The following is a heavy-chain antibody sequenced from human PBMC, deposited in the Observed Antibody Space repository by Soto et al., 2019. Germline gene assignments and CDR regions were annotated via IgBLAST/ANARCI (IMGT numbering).Heavy chain of an antibody. CDR2: IYWDDDK. V-gene: IGHV2-5*02. CDR3: THSSAEGLVVRGVLSRFDP. CDR1: GFSLSTSVVG. J-gene: IGHJ5*02. Sequence: QITLKESGPTLVKPTQTLTLTCTFSGFSLSTSVVGVGWIRQPPGKALEWLALIYWDDDKRYSPSLKSRLTITKDTSKNQVVLTMTNMDPVKTATYYSTHSSAEGLVVRGVLSRFDPWGQGSLVTVSA. D-gene: IGHD3-10*01.